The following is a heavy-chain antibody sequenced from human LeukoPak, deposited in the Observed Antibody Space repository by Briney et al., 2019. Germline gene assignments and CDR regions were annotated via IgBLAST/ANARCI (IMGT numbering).Heavy chain of an antibody. D-gene: IGHD2/OR15-2a*01. CDR3: AKSFYLTFDY. CDR1: GGSISSSIYY. CDR2: IYYSGST. J-gene: IGHJ4*02. Sequence: SSETLSLTCTVSGGSISSSIYYWGWIRQPPGKGLEWIGSIYYSGSTYYNPSLKSRVTISVDTSKNQFSLKLSSVTAADTAVYYCAKSFYLTFDYWGQGTLVTVSS. V-gene: IGHV4-39*01.